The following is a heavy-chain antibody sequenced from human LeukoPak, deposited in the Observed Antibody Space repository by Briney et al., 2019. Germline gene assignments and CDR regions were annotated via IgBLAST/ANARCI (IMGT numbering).Heavy chain of an antibody. V-gene: IGHV4-59*08. CDR3: AKTMVRGTNWFDP. Sequence: SETLSLTCTVSGGSISSYYWSWIRQPPGKGLEWIGYIYCSGSTNYNPSLKSRVTISVDTSKNQFSLKLSSVTAADTAVYYCAKTMVRGTNWFDPWGQGTLVTVSS. D-gene: IGHD3-10*01. CDR2: IYCSGST. CDR1: GGSISSYY. J-gene: IGHJ5*02.